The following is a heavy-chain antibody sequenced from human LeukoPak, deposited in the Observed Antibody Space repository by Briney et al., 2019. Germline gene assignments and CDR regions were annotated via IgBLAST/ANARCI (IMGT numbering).Heavy chain of an antibody. D-gene: IGHD5-24*01. CDR2: ISYDGSNK. CDR3: ATPSGRWLQLGDYFQH. CDR1: GFTFSSYG. Sequence: GRSLRLSCAASGFTFSSYGMHWVRQAPGKGLEWVAVISYDGSNKYYADSVKGLFTISRDNSKNTLYLQMNSLRAEDTAVYYCATPSGRWLQLGDYFQHWGQGTLVTVSS. V-gene: IGHV3-30*03. J-gene: IGHJ1*01.